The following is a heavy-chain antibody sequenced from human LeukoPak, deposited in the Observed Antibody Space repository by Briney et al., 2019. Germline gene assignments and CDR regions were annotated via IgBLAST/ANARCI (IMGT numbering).Heavy chain of an antibody. CDR1: GFTFRNYA. Sequence: PGGSLRLSCAASGFTFRNYAMTWVRQAPGKGLEWDSTISGSGGSTYYAASVKGRFTISRDNSENTLYLQMNSLRAEDTAIYYCAKDWSRGFDYWGQGTLVTVSS. J-gene: IGHJ4*02. CDR2: ISGSGGST. V-gene: IGHV3-23*01. D-gene: IGHD2-8*02. CDR3: AKDWSRGFDY.